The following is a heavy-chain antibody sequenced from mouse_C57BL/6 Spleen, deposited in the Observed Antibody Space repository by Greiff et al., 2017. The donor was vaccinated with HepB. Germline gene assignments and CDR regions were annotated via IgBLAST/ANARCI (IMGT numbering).Heavy chain of an antibody. V-gene: IGHV5-17*01. D-gene: IGHD2-3*01. CDR1: GFTFSDYG. CDR2: ISSGSSTI. Sequence: EVHLVESGGGLVKPGGSLKLSCAASGFTFSDYGMHWVRQAPEKGLEWVAYISSGSSTIYYADTVKGRFTISRDNAKNTLFLQMTSLRSEDTAMYYCAKGPYEYDAMDYWGQGTSVTVSS. CDR3: AKGPYEYDAMDY. J-gene: IGHJ4*01.